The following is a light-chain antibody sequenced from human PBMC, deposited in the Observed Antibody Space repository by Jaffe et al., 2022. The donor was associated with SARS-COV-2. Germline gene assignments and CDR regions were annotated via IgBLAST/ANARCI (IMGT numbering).Light chain of an antibody. CDR3: SSYSGANTPVL. V-gene: IGLV2-14*03. J-gene: IGLJ3*02. CDR1: NSDVGGYNF. CDR2: EVS. Sequence: QSALTQPASVSGSPGQSIAISCTGTNSDVGGYNFVSWYQQHPGKAPQLMIYEVSNRPSGVPDRFSGSKSGNTASLTISGLQAEDEADYYCSSYSGANTPVLFGGGTKLTVL.